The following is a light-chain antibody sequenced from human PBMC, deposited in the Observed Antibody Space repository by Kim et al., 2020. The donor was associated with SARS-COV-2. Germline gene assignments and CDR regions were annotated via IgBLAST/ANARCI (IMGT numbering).Light chain of an antibody. V-gene: IGLV3-1*01. CDR2: QDS. J-gene: IGLJ1*01. CDR1: KLGDKY. Sequence: VSPGQTASITCSGDKLGDKYACWYQQKPGQAPVLVIYQDSKRPSGIPERFSGSNSGNTATLTISGTQAMDEADYYCQAWDSSTPYVFGTGTKVTVL. CDR3: QAWDSSTPYV.